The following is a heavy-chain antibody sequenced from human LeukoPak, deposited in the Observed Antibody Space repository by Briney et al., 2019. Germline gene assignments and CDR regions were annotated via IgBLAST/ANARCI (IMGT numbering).Heavy chain of an antibody. D-gene: IGHD1-26*01. CDR2: IYYSGST. CDR3: ARPSGSYNIDAFDI. CDR1: GGSISSGGYY. J-gene: IGHJ3*02. Sequence: SETLSLTCTVSGGSISSGGYYWGWIRQPPGKGLEWIGSIYYSGSTYYNPSLKSRVTISVDTSKNQFSLKLNSVTAADTSVYYCARPSGSYNIDAFDIWGQGTMVIVSS. V-gene: IGHV4-39*01.